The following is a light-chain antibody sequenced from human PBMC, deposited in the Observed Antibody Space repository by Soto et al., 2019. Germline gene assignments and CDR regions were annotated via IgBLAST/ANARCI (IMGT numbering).Light chain of an antibody. Sequence: QSALTQPASVPGSPGQSITISCTGTSSDVGGYKYVSWYQQQPGKAPKLIIYEVSNRPSGVSNRFSGSKSGNTASLTISGLQAEDEADYYCSSYTSGSTHVFGTGTKLTVL. CDR3: SSYTSGSTHV. CDR2: EVS. V-gene: IGLV2-14*01. CDR1: SSDVGGYKY. J-gene: IGLJ1*01.